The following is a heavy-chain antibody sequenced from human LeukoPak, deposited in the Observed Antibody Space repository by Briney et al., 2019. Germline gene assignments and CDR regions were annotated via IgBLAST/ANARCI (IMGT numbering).Heavy chain of an antibody. J-gene: IGHJ6*02. D-gene: IGHD3-22*01. CDR1: GFTFSSYA. Sequence: GGSLRLSCAASGFTFSSYAMHWVRQAPGKGLEWVAVISYDGSNKYYADSVKGRFTISRDNSKNTLYLQMNSLRAEDTALYYCAKDISSNYYDSSGYYYDYYYYYGMDVWGQGTTVTVSS. CDR3: AKDISSNYYDSSGYYYDYYYYYGMDV. V-gene: IGHV3-30-3*01. CDR2: ISYDGSNK.